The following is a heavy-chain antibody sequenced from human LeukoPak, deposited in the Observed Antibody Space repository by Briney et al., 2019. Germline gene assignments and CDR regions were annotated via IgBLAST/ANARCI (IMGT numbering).Heavy chain of an antibody. CDR1: GYTFTSYA. V-gene: IGHV1-3*03. CDR3: AREYGVAAAFGAFDI. J-gene: IGHJ3*02. D-gene: IGHD6-13*01. Sequence: ASVKVSCKASGYTFTSYAMHWVRQAPGQRLEWMGWINAGNGNTKYSQEFQGRVTITRDTSASTAYMELSSLRSEDMAVYCCAREYGVAAAFGAFDIWGQGTMVTVSS. CDR2: INAGNGNT.